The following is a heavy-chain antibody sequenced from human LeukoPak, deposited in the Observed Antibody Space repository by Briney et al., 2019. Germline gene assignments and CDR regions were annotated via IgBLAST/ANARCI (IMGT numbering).Heavy chain of an antibody. V-gene: IGHV3-7*01. J-gene: IGHJ4*02. CDR1: GFTFSSYW. CDR3: ARDLYYDSSGHFDY. CDR2: IKQDGSEK. Sequence: PGGSLRLSCAASGFTFSSYWMSWVRQAPGKGLEWVANIKQDGSEKYYVDSVKGRFTISRDNAKNSLYLQMNSLRAEDTAAYYCARDLYYDSSGHFDYWGQGTLVTVSS. D-gene: IGHD3-22*01.